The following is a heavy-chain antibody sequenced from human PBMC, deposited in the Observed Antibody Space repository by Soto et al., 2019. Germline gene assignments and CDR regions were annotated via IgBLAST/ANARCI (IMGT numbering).Heavy chain of an antibody. CDR3: ARAGARGSVDY. CDR1: GFTFSDYY. J-gene: IGHJ4*02. D-gene: IGHD2-15*01. V-gene: IGHV3-11*01. CDR2: ISTSGSTT. Sequence: PGGSLRLSCAASGFTFSDYYMNWVRQAPGKGLEWLVYISTSGSTTYYADSVLGRFTISRDNPKNSLNLQMNSLGAEDTAVYYCARAGARGSVDYWGQGTLVTVS.